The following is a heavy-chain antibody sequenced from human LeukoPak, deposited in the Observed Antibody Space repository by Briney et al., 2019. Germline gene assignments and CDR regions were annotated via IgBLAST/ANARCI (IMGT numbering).Heavy chain of an antibody. V-gene: IGHV3-23*01. CDR1: GFTFSNYA. J-gene: IGHJ4*02. Sequence: PGGSLTLSCSASGFTFSNYAMSWVRQAPGKGLEWVSGISCSGGNTYYPDSMNGRFTISRDNYKNTLYLQMNSLRAEDTAVYYCAKTVALYDSSGYDYWGQGTLGTVSS. CDR2: ISCSGGNT. CDR3: AKTVALYDSSGYDY. D-gene: IGHD3-22*01.